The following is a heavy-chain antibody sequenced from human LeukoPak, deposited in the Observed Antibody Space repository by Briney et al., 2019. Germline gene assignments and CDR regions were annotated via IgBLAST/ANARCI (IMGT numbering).Heavy chain of an antibody. Sequence: ASVKVSCKASGYTFTAYSMHWVLQAPGQGLEWMGWINPNSGGTNYAQKFQGRVTMTRATSISTAYVELTRLRSDDTAVYYCARDPRIDYSSSWYYFDSWGQGTLVTVSS. CDR2: INPNSGGT. CDR1: GYTFTAYS. D-gene: IGHD6-13*01. J-gene: IGHJ4*02. V-gene: IGHV1-2*02. CDR3: ARDPRIDYSSSWYYFDS.